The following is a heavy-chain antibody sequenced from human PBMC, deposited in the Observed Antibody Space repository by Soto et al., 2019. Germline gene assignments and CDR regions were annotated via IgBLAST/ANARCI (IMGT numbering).Heavy chain of an antibody. CDR3: AHSYTIQLFGGMDV. D-gene: IGHD5-18*01. CDR2: IYWDDDK. V-gene: IGHV2-5*02. CDR1: GFSLSTSGVR. Sequence: QITLKESGPTLVKPTQTLTLTCTFSGFSLSTSGVRVGWIRQPPGKALEWLALIYWDDDKRYSPSLKSRLTITKDTSKNQVVLTMTNMDPVDTATYYCAHSYTIQLFGGMDVWGQGTTVTVSS. J-gene: IGHJ6*02.